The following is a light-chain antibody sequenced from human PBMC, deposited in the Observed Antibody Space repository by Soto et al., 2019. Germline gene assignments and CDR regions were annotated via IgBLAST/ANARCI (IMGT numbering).Light chain of an antibody. CDR2: GAS. Sequence: DIMITLSPFTLSVSPGEVATLSCRAIQSVSSSSLAWYQQKRGQAPRLLIHGASSRATGIPDRLSGSGSGTDFTLTISILEPEDFAVYYCQQYGSAPLLSFGGGTKVDI. J-gene: IGKJ4*01. CDR3: QQYGSAPLLS. V-gene: IGKV3-20*01. CDR1: QSVSSSS.